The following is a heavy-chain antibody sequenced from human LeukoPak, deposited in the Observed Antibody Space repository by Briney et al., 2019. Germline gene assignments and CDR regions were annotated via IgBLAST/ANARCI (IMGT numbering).Heavy chain of an antibody. D-gene: IGHD3-22*01. CDR3: ARHDSSGYYYFPDY. J-gene: IGHJ4*02. CDR1: GGSISSYY. Sequence: SETLSLTCTVSGGSISSYYWSWIRQPPGKGLEWIAYIYYSGSTNYNPSLKSRVTISVDTSKNQFSLKLSSVTAADTAVYYCARHDSSGYYYFPDYWGQGTLVTVSS. V-gene: IGHV4-59*01. CDR2: IYYSGST.